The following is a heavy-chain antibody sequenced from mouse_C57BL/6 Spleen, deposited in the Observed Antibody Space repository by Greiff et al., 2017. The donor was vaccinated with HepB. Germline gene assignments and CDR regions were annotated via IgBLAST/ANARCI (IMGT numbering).Heavy chain of an antibody. Sequence: QVQLKESGPELVKPGASVKISCKASGYAFSSSWMNWVKQRPGKGLEWIGRIYPGDGDTNYNGKFKGKATLTADKSSSTAYMQLSSLTSEDSAVYFCARDYYYGSLDYWGQGTTLTVSS. V-gene: IGHV1-82*01. CDR1: GYAFSSSW. CDR3: ARDYYYGSLDY. CDR2: IYPGDGDT. D-gene: IGHD1-1*01. J-gene: IGHJ2*01.